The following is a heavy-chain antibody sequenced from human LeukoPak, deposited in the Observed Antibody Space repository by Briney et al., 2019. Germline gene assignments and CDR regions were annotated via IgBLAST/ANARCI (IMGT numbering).Heavy chain of an antibody. CDR2: FDPEDGET. Sequence: ASVKVSCKVSGYTLTELSMHWVRQAPGKGLEWMGGFDPEDGETIYAQKFQGRVTMTEDTSTDTAYMELSSPRSEDTAVYYCATGGVLRYFDWLLSRHDAFDIWGQGTMVTVSS. D-gene: IGHD3-9*01. J-gene: IGHJ3*02. CDR1: GYTLTELS. CDR3: ATGGVLRYFDWLLSRHDAFDI. V-gene: IGHV1-24*01.